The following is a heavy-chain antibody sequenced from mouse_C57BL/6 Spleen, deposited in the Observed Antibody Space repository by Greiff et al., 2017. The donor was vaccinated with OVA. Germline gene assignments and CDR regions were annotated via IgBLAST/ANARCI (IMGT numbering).Heavy chain of an antibody. V-gene: IGHV5-4*03. Sequence: EVMLVESGGGLVKPGGSLKLSCAASGFTFSSYAMSWVRQTPEKRLEWVATISDGGSYTYYPDNVKGRFTISRDNAKNNLYLQMSHLKSEDTAMYYCARRSSNYWYFDVWGTGTTVTVSS. J-gene: IGHJ1*03. CDR3: ARRSSNYWYFDV. CDR2: ISDGGSYT. D-gene: IGHD2-5*01. CDR1: GFTFSSYA.